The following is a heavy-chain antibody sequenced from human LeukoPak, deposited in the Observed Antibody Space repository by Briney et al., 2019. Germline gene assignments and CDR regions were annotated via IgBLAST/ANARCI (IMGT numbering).Heavy chain of an antibody. V-gene: IGHV3-23*01. D-gene: IGHD4-17*01. CDR2: ISGSGGST. J-gene: IGHJ6*02. CDR3: AKDQGYGDYEMDYYGMDV. CDR1: GFTFSSYA. Sequence: GGFLRLSCAASGFTFSSYAMSWVRQAPGKGLEWVSAISGSGGSTYYADSVKGRFTISRDNSKNTLYLQMNSLRAEDTAVYYCAKDQGYGDYEMDYYGMDVWGQGTTVTVSS.